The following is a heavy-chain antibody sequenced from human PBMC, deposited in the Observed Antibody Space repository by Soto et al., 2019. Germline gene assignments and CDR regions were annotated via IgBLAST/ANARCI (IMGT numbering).Heavy chain of an antibody. V-gene: IGHV3-11*01. D-gene: IGHD1-7*01. CDR3: AKHARSENYRGLFDY. CDR2: ISSSGSSTV. Sequence: QVHLVESGGGLVKPGGSLRLSCEVSGFIFSDYYMSWIRQAPGKGLDWVSYISSSGSSTVHYADSVKGRFTISRDNAKNSLFLQMNTLRAEDTAVYYCAKHARSENYRGLFDYWGQGTLVTVSS. J-gene: IGHJ4*02. CDR1: GFIFSDYY.